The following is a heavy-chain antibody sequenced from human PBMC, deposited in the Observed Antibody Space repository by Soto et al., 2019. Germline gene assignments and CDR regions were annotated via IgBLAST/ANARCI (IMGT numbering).Heavy chain of an antibody. CDR2: ISAYNGNT. D-gene: IGHD3-22*01. CDR1: GYTFTSYG. J-gene: IGHJ4*02. Sequence: ASVKVSCKGSGYTFTSYGSSWLRQAPGQGLERMGWISAYNGNTHYPQKLQGRVTMTTDTSTSTAYMEPRSLRSDDTAVYYCARDSSGYYSRSLDFDYWGQGTLVTVSS. V-gene: IGHV1-18*04. CDR3: ARDSSGYYSRSLDFDY.